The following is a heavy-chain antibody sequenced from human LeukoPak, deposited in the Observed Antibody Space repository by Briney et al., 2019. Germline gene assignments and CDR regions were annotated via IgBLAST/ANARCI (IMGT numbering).Heavy chain of an antibody. V-gene: IGHV3-23*01. D-gene: IGHD3-22*01. CDR3: AKGSYYDSSGSFYFDY. CDR1: GFSFSNYA. J-gene: IGHJ4*02. Sequence: GGSLRLSCAASGFSFSNYAMNWVRQAPGKGLEWVSGISYSDDGTYYADSVEGRFTISRDNSKSRLYLQMSSLRAEDTAVYYCAKGSYYDSSGSFYFDYWGQGTLVTVSS. CDR2: ISYSDDGT.